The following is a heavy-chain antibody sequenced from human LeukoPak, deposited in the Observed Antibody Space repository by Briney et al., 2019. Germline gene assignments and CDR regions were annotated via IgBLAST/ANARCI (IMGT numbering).Heavy chain of an antibody. V-gene: IGHV6-1*01. CDR1: GDSVSSNRAA. CDR3: ASDIGASGGYFDY. Sequence: SQTLSLTCAISGDSVSSNRAAWTWIRQSPSRGLEWLGRTYYRSKWSNDYAVSVKSRITINPDTSKNQFSLQLNSVTPDDTAVYYCASDIGASGGYFDYWGQGTLVTVSS. J-gene: IGHJ4*02. CDR2: TYYRSKWSN. D-gene: IGHD6-13*01.